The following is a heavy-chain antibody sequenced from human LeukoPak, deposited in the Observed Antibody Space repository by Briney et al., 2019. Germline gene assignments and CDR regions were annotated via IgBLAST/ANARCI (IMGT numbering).Heavy chain of an antibody. CDR3: VLVRFDAGMDV. D-gene: IGHD3-3*01. J-gene: IGHJ6*04. CDR1: GGSISSSSYY. Sequence: SETLSLTCTVSGGSISSSSYYWGWIRQPPGKGLEWMGSIYYSGSTYYNPSLKSRVTISVDTSKNQFSLKLSSVTAADTAVYYCVLVRFDAGMDVWGKGTTVTVSS. CDR2: IYYSGST. V-gene: IGHV4-39*07.